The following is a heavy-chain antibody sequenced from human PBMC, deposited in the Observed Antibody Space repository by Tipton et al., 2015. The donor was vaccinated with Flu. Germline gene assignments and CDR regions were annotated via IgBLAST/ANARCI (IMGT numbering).Heavy chain of an antibody. CDR2: IYYSGST. CDR3: ASYYYGSGSYRGDAFDI. D-gene: IGHD3-10*01. V-gene: IGHV4-31*03. CDR1: GGSISSGGYY. Sequence: GLVKPSQTLSLTCTVSGGSISSGGYYWSWIRQHPGKGLEWIGYIYYSGSTYYNPSLKSRVTISVDTSKNQFSLKLSSVTAADTAVYYCASYYYGSGSYRGDAFDIWGQGTMVTVSS. J-gene: IGHJ3*02.